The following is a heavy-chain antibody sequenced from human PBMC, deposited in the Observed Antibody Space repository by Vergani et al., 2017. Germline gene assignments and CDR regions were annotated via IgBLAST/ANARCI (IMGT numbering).Heavy chain of an antibody. CDR1: GYTFTSAE. CDR2: VKPNSGST. J-gene: IGHJ4*02. CDR3: ARRVPHFDY. V-gene: IGHV1-8*01. Sequence: QVQLVQSGAEVKTPGASVKVSCKASGYTFTSAENNWVRQATGQGLEWMGWVKPNSGSTDYAQKFQGRVTMTRDTSINTAYMELSSLTSEDTAVYYCARRVPHFDYWGQGTVVTVSS.